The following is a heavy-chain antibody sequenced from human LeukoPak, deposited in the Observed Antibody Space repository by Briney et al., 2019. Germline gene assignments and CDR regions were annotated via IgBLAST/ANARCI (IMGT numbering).Heavy chain of an antibody. D-gene: IGHD6-6*01. Sequence: PSETLSLTCAVYGGSFSGYYWSWIRQPPGKGLEWIGEINHSGSTNYNPSLKSRVTISVDTSKNQFSLKLSSVTAADTAVYYCASHLARIEARLGYYYYGMDVWGQGTTVTVSS. CDR3: ASHLARIEARLGYYYYGMDV. V-gene: IGHV4-34*01. CDR1: GGSFSGYY. J-gene: IGHJ6*02. CDR2: INHSGST.